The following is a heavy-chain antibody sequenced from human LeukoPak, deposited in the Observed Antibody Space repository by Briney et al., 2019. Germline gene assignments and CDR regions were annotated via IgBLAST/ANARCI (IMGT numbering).Heavy chain of an antibody. V-gene: IGHV4-39*01. CDR1: GGSISSSSYY. J-gene: IGHJ4*02. CDR3: ARQGWNLEDY. D-gene: IGHD1-7*01. Sequence: PSETLSLTCTVSGGSISSSSYYWGWIRQPPGKGLEWIGSIYYSGSTYYNSSLKSRVTISVDTSKNQFSLKLSSVTAADTAVYYCARQGWNLEDYWGQGTLVIVSS. CDR2: IYYSGST.